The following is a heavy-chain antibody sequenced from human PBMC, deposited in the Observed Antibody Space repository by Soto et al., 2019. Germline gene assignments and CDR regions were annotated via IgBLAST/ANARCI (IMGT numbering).Heavy chain of an antibody. V-gene: IGHV1-3*01. CDR2: INAGNGNT. D-gene: IGHD6-19*01. J-gene: IGHJ4*02. CDR3: ARDGAVAGDSNFDY. CDR1: GYTFTSYA. Sequence: QVQLVQPGAEVKKPGASVKVSCKASGYTFTSYAMHWVRQAPGQRLEWMGWINAGNGNTKYSQKFQGRVTITTDTSASTAYMELSSLRSEDTAVYYCARDGAVAGDSNFDYWGQGTLVTVSS.